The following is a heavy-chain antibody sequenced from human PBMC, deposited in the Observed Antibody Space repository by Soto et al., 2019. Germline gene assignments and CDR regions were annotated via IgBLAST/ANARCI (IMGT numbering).Heavy chain of an antibody. CDR1: GYTLSNYG. D-gene: IGHD3-10*01. J-gene: IGHJ4*02. CDR2: ISAYNGDT. V-gene: IGHV1-18*01. Sequence: QVQLVQSGGEVKKPGASVKVSCEASGYTLSNYGVSWVRQAPGQGLERMGWISAYNGDTNYAQKFQGRVTMTTDTSTNTAYMELRSLRPDDTAVYYCARDYGAGNYRFDCWGQGTLVAVSS. CDR3: ARDYGAGNYRFDC.